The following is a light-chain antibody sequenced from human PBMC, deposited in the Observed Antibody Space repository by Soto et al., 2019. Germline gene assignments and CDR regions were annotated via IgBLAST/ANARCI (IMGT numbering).Light chain of an antibody. CDR1: PNIRTY. CDR3: QQGHSTPYT. CDR2: SAS. Sequence: DIQMTQSPYSLSASLGDSVTITCRASPNIRTYLNWYQQKPGRAPKLLIHSASALPSGVPSRFSGSRSGTEFTLTKSGLQPEDFASYYCQQGHSTPYTFGQGTKVEIK. V-gene: IGKV1-39*01. J-gene: IGKJ2*01.